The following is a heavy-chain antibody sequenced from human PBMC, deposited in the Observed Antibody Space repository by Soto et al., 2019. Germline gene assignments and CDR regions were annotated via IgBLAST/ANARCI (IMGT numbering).Heavy chain of an antibody. D-gene: IGHD3-10*01. CDR1: GFTFSDYA. Sequence: GGSLRLSCLASGFTFSDYAMTWVRHVPGRGLEWVASLDGAGGSTYYADSVRGRFTISRDNSQNTLSLQMKRLTVDDTAIYYCAAPRDEYGSGVSWFTYGMDIWGQGTTVTVSS. J-gene: IGHJ6*02. CDR3: AAPRDEYGSGVSWFTYGMDI. V-gene: IGHV3-23*01. CDR2: LDGAGGST.